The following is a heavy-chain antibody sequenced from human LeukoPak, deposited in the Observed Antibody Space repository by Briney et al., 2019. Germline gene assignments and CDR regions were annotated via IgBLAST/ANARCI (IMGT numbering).Heavy chain of an antibody. D-gene: IGHD1-1*01. J-gene: IGHJ4*02. Sequence: GGSLRLSCTASGFTFSTYAMSWVRQEPGKGRNGVSSVSGSGDNTHHADSVKGRFTISRDNSKNTLYLQMESLRAEDTAVYYCARSATLGPTAADHGYWGQGILVTVSS. CDR1: GFTFSTYA. CDR3: ARSATLGPTAADHGY. V-gene: IGHV3-23*01. CDR2: VSGSGDNT.